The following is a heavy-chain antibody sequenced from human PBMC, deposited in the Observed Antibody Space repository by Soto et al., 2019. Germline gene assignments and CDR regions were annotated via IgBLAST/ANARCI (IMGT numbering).Heavy chain of an antibody. CDR3: AKGANSRPRGFDY. J-gene: IGHJ4*02. CDR2: ISSSSSYI. CDR1: GFTFSDYY. D-gene: IGHD6-13*01. V-gene: IGHV3-11*06. Sequence: GGSLRLSCAASGFTFSDYYMSWIRQAPGKGLEWVSSISSSSSYIYYADSVKGRFTISRDNAKNSLYLQMNSLRAEDTAVYYCAKGANSRPRGFDYWGQGTLVTVSS.